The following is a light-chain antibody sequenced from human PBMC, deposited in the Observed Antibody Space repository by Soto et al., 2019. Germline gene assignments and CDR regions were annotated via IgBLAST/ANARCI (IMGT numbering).Light chain of an antibody. V-gene: IGLV2-14*01. Sequence: QSALTQPASVSGSPGQSITISCTGTSSDVGGYNYVSWYQQHTGKAPKLMIYEVSNRPSWVSNRFSGSKSGNTASLTISGLQAEDEADYYCSSYTSSSTRLFGGGTKLTVL. CDR3: SSYTSSSTRL. J-gene: IGLJ3*02. CDR2: EVS. CDR1: SSDVGGYNY.